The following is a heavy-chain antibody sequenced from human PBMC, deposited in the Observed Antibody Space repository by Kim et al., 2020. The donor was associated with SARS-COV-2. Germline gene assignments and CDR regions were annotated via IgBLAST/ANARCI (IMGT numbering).Heavy chain of an antibody. J-gene: IGHJ5*02. D-gene: IGHD2-2*01. CDR3: ARAPRGCSSTSCYWRNWFDP. CDR1: GFTFSSYW. V-gene: IGHV3-7*03. Sequence: GGSLRLSCAASGFTFSSYWMSWVRQAPGKGLEWVANIKQDGSEKYYVDSVKGRFTISRDNAKNSLYLQMNSLRAEDTAVYYCARAPRGCSSTSCYWRNWFDPWGQGPLVPVSS. CDR2: IKQDGSEK.